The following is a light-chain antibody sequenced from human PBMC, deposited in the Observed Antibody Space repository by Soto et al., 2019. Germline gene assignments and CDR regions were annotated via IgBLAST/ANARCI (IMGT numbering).Light chain of an antibody. J-gene: IGLJ1*01. CDR1: SCHSSYA. CDR3: QTWGTGIHYV. CDR2: LNSDGSH. V-gene: IGLV4-69*01. Sequence: QPVLTQSPSASASLGASFKLTCTLSSCHSSYAIAWHQQQPEKGPRYLMKLNSDGSHSKGDGIPDRFSGSSSGAERYLTISSLQSEDEADYYCQTWGTGIHYVFGTGTKLNVL.